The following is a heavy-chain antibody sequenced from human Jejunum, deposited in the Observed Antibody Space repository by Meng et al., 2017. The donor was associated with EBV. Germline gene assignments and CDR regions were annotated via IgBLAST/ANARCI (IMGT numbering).Heavy chain of an antibody. CDR3: ARVAFSYTTRSLDS. D-gene: IGHD3-16*02. J-gene: IGHJ4*02. CDR1: RGSFSGYY. CDR2: INHSGST. V-gene: IGHV4-34*02. Sequence: QGHLQQWGEGLLKPSVTRSLTCAVYRGSFSGYYWSWIRQHPGKGLEWIGEINHSGSTNYNPSLRSRVTISVETSKNQFSLRLNSVTAADTAVYYCARVAFSYTTRSLDSWGQGTLVTVSS.